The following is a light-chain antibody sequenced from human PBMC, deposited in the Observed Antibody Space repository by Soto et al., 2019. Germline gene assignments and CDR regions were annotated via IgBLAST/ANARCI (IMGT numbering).Light chain of an antibody. CDR2: GTS. CDR3: QQYGSSSIT. Sequence: EIVLTQSPGTLSLSPGQRATLSCRASQSVSSGNLAWYQQKPGQAPRLLIYGTSNRATGIPDRFSGSGSGTDFTLTISRLEPEDFAVYYCQQYGSSSITFGQGTRLEIK. J-gene: IGKJ5*01. CDR1: QSVSSGN. V-gene: IGKV3-20*01.